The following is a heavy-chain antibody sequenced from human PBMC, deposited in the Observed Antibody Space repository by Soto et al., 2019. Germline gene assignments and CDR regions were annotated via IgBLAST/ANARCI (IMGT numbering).Heavy chain of an antibody. V-gene: IGHV4-59*01. Sequence: QVQLQESGPGLGKPSETLSLTCTVSGVSISSYYWSWIRQPPGKGLEWIGYIKYSGSTNYNPSLKSPVTISVDTSKNQFSLKLSSVTAADTAVYYCARVYYDKGAFDIWGQGTMVTVSS. CDR2: IKYSGST. CDR3: ARVYYDKGAFDI. CDR1: GVSISSYY. D-gene: IGHD3-22*01. J-gene: IGHJ3*02.